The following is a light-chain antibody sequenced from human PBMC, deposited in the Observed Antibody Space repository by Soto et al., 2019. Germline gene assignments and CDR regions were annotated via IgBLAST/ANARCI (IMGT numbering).Light chain of an antibody. CDR3: MQALQPPRT. J-gene: IGKJ1*01. V-gene: IGKV2-28*01. CDR1: HSLLHSGYYY. CDR2: LSS. Sequence: DIVMTQSPLSLPVTPGEPASISCRSSHSLLHSGYYYLDWYLQKPGQSPQLLIYLSSIRASGVPDRFSGSGSGTDFTLRISRVEAEDVGVYYCMQALQPPRTFGQGTKV.